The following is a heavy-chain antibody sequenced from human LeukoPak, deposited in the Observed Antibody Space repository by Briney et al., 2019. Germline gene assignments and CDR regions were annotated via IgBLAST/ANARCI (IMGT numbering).Heavy chain of an antibody. J-gene: IGHJ4*02. CDR3: ASQGIVGAITGGY. Sequence: ASVKVSCKASGGTFSSYAISWVRQAPGQGLEWMGRIIPIFGTANYAQKFQGRVTITTDESTSTAYMELSSLRSEDTAVHYCASQGIVGAITGGYWGQGTLVTVSS. V-gene: IGHV1-69*05. D-gene: IGHD1-26*01. CDR1: GGTFSSYA. CDR2: IIPIFGTA.